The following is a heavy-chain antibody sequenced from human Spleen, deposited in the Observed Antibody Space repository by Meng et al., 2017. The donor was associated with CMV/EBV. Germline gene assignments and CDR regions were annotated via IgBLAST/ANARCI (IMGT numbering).Heavy chain of an antibody. CDR2: INSDERST. Sequence: GESLKISCAASGFSFSSYWMHWVRQAPGKGLVWVSRINSDERSTGYADSVKGRFTISRDNAKNTLYLQMSSLRVDDTAVYYCTRGFDSTSAGKLFDYWGQGTLVTVSS. CDR1: GFSFSSYW. J-gene: IGHJ4*02. V-gene: IGHV3-74*01. D-gene: IGHD6-6*01. CDR3: TRGFDSTSAGKLFDY.